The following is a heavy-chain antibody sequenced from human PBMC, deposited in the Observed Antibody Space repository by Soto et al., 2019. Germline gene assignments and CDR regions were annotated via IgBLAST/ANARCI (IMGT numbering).Heavy chain of an antibody. V-gene: IGHV5-51*01. CDR3: ATTVTTTFDYYYGMDV. CDR1: GYSFTSYW. CDR2: IYPGDSDT. J-gene: IGHJ6*02. D-gene: IGHD4-17*01. Sequence: GESLKISCKGSGYSFTSYWIGWVRQMPGKGLEWMGIIYPGDSDTRYSPSFQGQVTISADKSISTAYLQWSSLKASDTAMYYCATTVTTTFDYYYGMDVWGQGTTVTVSS.